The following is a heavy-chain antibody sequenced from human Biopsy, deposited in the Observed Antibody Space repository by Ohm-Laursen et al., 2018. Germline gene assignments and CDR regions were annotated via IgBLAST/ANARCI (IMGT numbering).Heavy chain of an antibody. D-gene: IGHD2-2*01. CDR1: RDSISNYY. CDR3: ARMPHFDY. Sequence: TLSLTCTVSRDSISNYYWTWIRQSPGKGLEWIGYIYYTGSTNYNPSVKSRVTISVDTSKNQFSLKLNYVTAADTAVYYCARMPHFDYWGQGILVTVSS. J-gene: IGHJ4*02. V-gene: IGHV4-59*01. CDR2: IYYTGST.